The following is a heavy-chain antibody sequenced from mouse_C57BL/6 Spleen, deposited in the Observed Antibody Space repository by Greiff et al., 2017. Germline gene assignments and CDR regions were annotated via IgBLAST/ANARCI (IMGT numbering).Heavy chain of an antibody. Sequence: VQLQQSGAELVKPGASVKMSCKASGYTFTTYPIEWMKQNHGKSLEWIGNFHPYNDDTKYNEKFKGKATLTVEKSSSTIYLELSRLTSDDSAVYYCARRGVYYGSSYRGYFDVWGTGTTVTVSS. CDR3: ARRGVYYGSSYRGYFDV. J-gene: IGHJ1*03. D-gene: IGHD1-1*01. V-gene: IGHV1-47*01. CDR1: GYTFTTYP. CDR2: FHPYNDDT.